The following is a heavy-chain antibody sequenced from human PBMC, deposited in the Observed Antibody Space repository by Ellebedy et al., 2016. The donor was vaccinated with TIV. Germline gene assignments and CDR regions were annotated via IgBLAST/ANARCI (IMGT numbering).Heavy chain of an antibody. CDR3: AKGSFPFGDKSERIYSFQY. J-gene: IGHJ4*02. D-gene: IGHD3-10*01. Sequence: GESLKISCAASGFTFSSYALSWVRQAPGRGLEWVSSISGSSVNTYYADSVKGRFTISTHNSRNTLYLQMTNLRTEDTAVYYCAKGSFPFGDKSERIYSFQYWGQGTLVTVSS. CDR1: GFTFSSYA. CDR2: ISGSSVNT. V-gene: IGHV3-23*01.